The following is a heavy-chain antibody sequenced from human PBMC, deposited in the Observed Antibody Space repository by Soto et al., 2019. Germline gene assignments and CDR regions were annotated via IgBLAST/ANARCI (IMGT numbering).Heavy chain of an antibody. CDR3: ARDSKYGGSYRFDW. Sequence: SLRLSCAASGFPFRNYWMTWVRQAPGKGLEWVANIDQDESEKYYVQSVKGRFTISRDNAKNSLYLQMESLRAEDSAVYYCARDSKYGGSYRFDWWGQGTLVTVSS. CDR1: GFPFRNYW. V-gene: IGHV3-7*03. D-gene: IGHD1-26*01. CDR2: IDQDESEK. J-gene: IGHJ4*02.